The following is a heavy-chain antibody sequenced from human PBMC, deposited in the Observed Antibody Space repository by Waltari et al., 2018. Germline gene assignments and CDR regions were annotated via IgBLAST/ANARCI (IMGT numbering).Heavy chain of an antibody. CDR1: AGTFNSNA. D-gene: IGHD2-21*02. Sequence: QVQLEQSGAEVKKSGSSVKVSCKASAGTFNSNAISWVHQAPGKGLEWIGGVIPRLNTVDYIEKLQGRVTITADESTNTVYMTLSNLKPEDTAVYYCATMTVATATPGYFHQWGQGTLVSVSS. CDR3: ATMTVATATPGYFHQ. J-gene: IGHJ1*01. CDR2: VIPRLNTV. V-gene: IGHV1-69*11.